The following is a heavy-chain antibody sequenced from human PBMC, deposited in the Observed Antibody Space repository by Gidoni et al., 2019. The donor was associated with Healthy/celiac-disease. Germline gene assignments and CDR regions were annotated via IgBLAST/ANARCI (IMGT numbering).Heavy chain of an antibody. Sequence: QVQLVESGGGVVQPGRSLRLSCAASGFPFSSSGLHWVRQAPGKGLEWVAVIWYDGSNKYYADSVKGRFTISRDNSKNTLYLQMNSLRAEDTAVYYCARVTIAAAGFMYMDVWGKGTTVTVSS. V-gene: IGHV3-33*01. CDR2: IWYDGSNK. CDR3: ARVTIAAAGFMYMDV. D-gene: IGHD6-13*01. J-gene: IGHJ6*03. CDR1: GFPFSSSG.